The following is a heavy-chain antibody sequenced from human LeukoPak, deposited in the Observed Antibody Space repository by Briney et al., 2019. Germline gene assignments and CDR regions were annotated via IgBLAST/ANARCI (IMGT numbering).Heavy chain of an antibody. CDR1: GFTFSSYA. CDR3: ARAATRPNDFDY. V-gene: IGHV3-23*01. Sequence: GGSLRLSCAASGFTFSSYAMSWVRQAPGKGLEWVSTITSSGGRTYYAGSVKGRFTISRDNYKNTLYLQMHSLRVEDTAVYYCARAATRPNDFDYWGQGTLITVSS. J-gene: IGHJ4*02. CDR2: ITSSGGRT.